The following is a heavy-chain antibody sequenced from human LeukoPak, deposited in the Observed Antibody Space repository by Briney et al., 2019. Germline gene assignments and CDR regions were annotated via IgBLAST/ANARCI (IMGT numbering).Heavy chain of an antibody. CDR2: ISSSSSYI. V-gene: IGHV3-21*01. D-gene: IGHD6-13*01. Sequence: GGSLRLSCAASGFTFSSYSMNWVRQAPGKGLEWVSSISSSSSYIYYADSVKGRFTISRDNAKNSLYLQMNSLRAEDTAVYYCARGIAAAGTWFDPWGQGTPVTVSS. J-gene: IGHJ5*02. CDR3: ARGIAAAGTWFDP. CDR1: GFTFSSYS.